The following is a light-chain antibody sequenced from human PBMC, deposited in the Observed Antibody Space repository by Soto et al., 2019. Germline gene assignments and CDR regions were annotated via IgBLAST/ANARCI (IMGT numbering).Light chain of an antibody. CDR1: QTVSSN. CDR3: QQYENIPLT. Sequence: EIVMTQSPATLSVSPGERATLSCRASQTVSSNLAWYQQKPGQAPRLLIYDASTRATGIPVRFRGSGSGTEFTLTISSLQSEDFATYYCQQYENIPLTFGGGTKVEIK. V-gene: IGKV3-15*01. J-gene: IGKJ4*01. CDR2: DAS.